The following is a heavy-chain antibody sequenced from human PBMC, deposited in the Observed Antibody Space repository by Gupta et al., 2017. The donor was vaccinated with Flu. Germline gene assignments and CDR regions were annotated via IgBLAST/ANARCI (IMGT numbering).Heavy chain of an antibody. CDR2: INYGGTT. CDR1: GVSISSITNYY. CDR3: ARHSDQGGDTIKGFDN. Sequence: QLQLQESGPGLVEPSETLSLTCTVSGVSISSITNYYWDWIRQPPGKALECIGSINYGGTTYYNPSLKTRVIMSIDTSKNHFSLKLSSVTAADTAMYYCARHSDQGGDTIKGFDNWGQGTLVTVSS. V-gene: IGHV4-39*01. J-gene: IGHJ4*02.